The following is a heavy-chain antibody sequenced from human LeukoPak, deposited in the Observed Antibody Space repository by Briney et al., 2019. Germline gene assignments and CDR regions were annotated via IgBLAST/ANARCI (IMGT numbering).Heavy chain of an antibody. D-gene: IGHD6-13*01. V-gene: IGHV3-21*03. CDR2: ISSSISYI. CDR3: ARELGQYSSSPSFDY. CDR1: VFTFSSYS. J-gene: IGHJ4*02. Sequence: PGGSLRLSCAASVFTFSSYSMNWVRQAPGKGLEWLSSISSSISYIYYADSVKGRFTISRDNAKNSLYLQMNSLRAEDTAVYYCARELGQYSSSPSFDYWGQGTLVTVSS.